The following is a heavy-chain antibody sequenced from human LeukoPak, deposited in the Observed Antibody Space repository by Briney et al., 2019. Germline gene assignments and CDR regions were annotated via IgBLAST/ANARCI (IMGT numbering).Heavy chain of an antibody. J-gene: IGHJ4*02. D-gene: IGHD6-13*01. CDR3: ASSTAAAGKFDY. CDR2: ISSSSSYI. Sequence: GGSLRLSCAASGFTFSSYSMSWVRQAPGKGLEWVSSISSSSSYIYYADSVKGRFTISRDNAKNSLYLQMNSLRAEDTAVYYCASSTAAAGKFDYWGQGTLVTVSS. V-gene: IGHV3-21*01. CDR1: GFTFSSYS.